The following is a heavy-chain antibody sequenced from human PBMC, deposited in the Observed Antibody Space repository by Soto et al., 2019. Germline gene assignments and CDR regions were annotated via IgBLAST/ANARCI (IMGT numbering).Heavy chain of an antibody. Sequence: SETLSLSCTVSGGSISSGDYYWSWIRQPPGKGLEWIGYIYHSGSTYYNPSLKSRVTISVDTSKNQFSLKLSSVTAADTAVYYCARIPQLRYFDWLSADAFDIWGQGTMVTVSS. J-gene: IGHJ3*02. D-gene: IGHD3-9*01. CDR2: IYHSGST. CDR3: ARIPQLRYFDWLSADAFDI. V-gene: IGHV4-30-4*01. CDR1: GGSISSGDYY.